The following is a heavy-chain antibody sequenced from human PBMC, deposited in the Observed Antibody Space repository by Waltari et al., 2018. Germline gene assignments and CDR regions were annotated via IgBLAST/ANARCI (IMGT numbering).Heavy chain of an antibody. CDR3: ARSPLYCTNGVCIDY. Sequence: QVQLQQWGAGLLKPSETLSLTCAVYGGSFSGYYWSWIRQPPGKGLEWIGEINHSGSTNYNPSRKKRVTISVDTSKNQFSRKLSSVTAADTAVYYCARSPLYCTNGVCIDYWGQGTLVTVSS. D-gene: IGHD2-8*01. CDR1: GGSFSGYY. J-gene: IGHJ4*02. V-gene: IGHV4-34*01. CDR2: INHSGST.